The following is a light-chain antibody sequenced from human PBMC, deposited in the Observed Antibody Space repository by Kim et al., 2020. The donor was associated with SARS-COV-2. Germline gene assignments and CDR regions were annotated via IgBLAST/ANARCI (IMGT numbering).Light chain of an antibody. CDR2: KAS. V-gene: IGKV1-5*03. Sequence: SSSGGDRVTTTCRAGQSISDWLALYQQKPGKAPNPLIYKASTLESGVPSRFSGIGSGTEFSLTIASLQPDDFATYYCQHYNSYPYTFGQGTKLEIK. J-gene: IGKJ2*01. CDR1: QSISDW. CDR3: QHYNSYPYT.